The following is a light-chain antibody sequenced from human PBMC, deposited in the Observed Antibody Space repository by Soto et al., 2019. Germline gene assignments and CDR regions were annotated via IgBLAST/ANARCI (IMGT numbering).Light chain of an antibody. Sequence: QSALTQPASVSGSPGQSITISCTGTSSDVGGYHYVSWYQHHPGKAPKLMIYEVSNRPSGVSNRFSGSKSGNTASLTISGLHAEDEADYFCSSYGSTSSRYVFGTGTKLTVL. J-gene: IGLJ1*01. CDR3: SSYGSTSSRYV. CDR2: EVS. V-gene: IGLV2-14*01. CDR1: SSDVGGYHY.